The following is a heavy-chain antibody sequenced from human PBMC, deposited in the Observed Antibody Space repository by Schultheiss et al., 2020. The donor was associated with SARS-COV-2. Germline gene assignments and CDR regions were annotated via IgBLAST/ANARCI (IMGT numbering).Heavy chain of an antibody. CDR3: ARAYWGLPLDS. Sequence: GGSLRLSCAASGFTFSSYGMHWVRQAPGKGLEWVSHIVRSGGGSTYYADSVKGRFTISRDNSKNTLYLQMNSLRAEDTAVYYCARAYWGLPLDSWGQGTLVTVSS. V-gene: IGHV3-23*01. J-gene: IGHJ4*02. CDR1: GFTFSSYG. D-gene: IGHD7-27*01. CDR2: IVRSGGGST.